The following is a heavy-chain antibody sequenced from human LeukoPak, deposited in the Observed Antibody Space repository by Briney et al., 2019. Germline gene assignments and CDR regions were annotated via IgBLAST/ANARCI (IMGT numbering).Heavy chain of an antibody. CDR1: GFTFDDYA. J-gene: IGHJ6*03. CDR3: AKDKTRSTMIVRGYYMDV. D-gene: IGHD3-22*01. Sequence: GGSLRLSCAASGFTFDDYAMHWVRQAPGKGLEWVSGISWNSGSIGYADSVKGRFTISRDNAKNSLYLQMNGLRAEDTALYYCAKDKTRSTMIVRGYYMDVWGKGTTVTVSS. V-gene: IGHV3-9*01. CDR2: ISWNSGSI.